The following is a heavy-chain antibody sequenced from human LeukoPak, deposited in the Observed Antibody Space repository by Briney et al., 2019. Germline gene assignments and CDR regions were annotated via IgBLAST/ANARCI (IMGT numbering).Heavy chain of an antibody. V-gene: IGHV4-34*01. CDR3: ARDQDYYDSSGYSVADL. D-gene: IGHD3-22*01. J-gene: IGHJ4*02. CDR1: VGSFSVHY. CDR2: INHSGRT. Sequence: PESLSLTCVVYVGSFSVHYWSWIRQPPGKGLEWIGEINHSGRTKNNPSLKSRVTISVDTSKNQFSLKLSSVTAADTAVYYCARDQDYYDSSGYSVADLWGQGTLVTVSS.